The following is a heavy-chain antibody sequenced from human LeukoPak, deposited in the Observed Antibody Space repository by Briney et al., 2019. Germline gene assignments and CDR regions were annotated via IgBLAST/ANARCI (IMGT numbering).Heavy chain of an antibody. J-gene: IGHJ4*02. Sequence: ASVKVSCKASGYTFTGYYMYWVRQAPGQGLEWMGWINPNSGGTNYAQKFQGRVTMTRDTSISTAYMELSRLRSDDTAVYYCARAFETGYYTSTGYWGQGTLVTVSS. CDR1: GYTFTGYY. CDR3: ARAFETGYYTSTGY. CDR2: INPNSGGT. D-gene: IGHD3/OR15-3a*01. V-gene: IGHV1-2*02.